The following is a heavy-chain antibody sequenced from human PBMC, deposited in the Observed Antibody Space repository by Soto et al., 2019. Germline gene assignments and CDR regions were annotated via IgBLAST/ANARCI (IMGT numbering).Heavy chain of an antibody. V-gene: IGHV3-7*01. CDR1: GFTFSSYW. CDR2: IKQDGSEK. Sequence: GGSLRLSCAASGFTFSSYWMSWVRQAPGKGLEWVANIKQDGSEKYYVDSVKGRFTISRDNAKNSLYLQMNSLRAEDTAVYYCVRDDYCSSTSCYTGDGMDVWGQGTTVTVSS. D-gene: IGHD2-2*02. CDR3: VRDDYCSSTSCYTGDGMDV. J-gene: IGHJ6*02.